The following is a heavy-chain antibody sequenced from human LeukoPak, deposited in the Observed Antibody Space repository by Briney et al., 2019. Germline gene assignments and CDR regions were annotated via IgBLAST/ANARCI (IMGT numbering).Heavy chain of an antibody. CDR3: ARGRVIFGVAVYYFDY. CDR1: GYTFTSYD. CDR2: MDPNSGNT. Sequence: ASVKVSCKASGYTFTSYDINWVRQATGQGLEWMGWMDPNSGNTGYAQKFQGRVTMTRNTSRSTAYMELSSLRSEDTAVYYCARGRVIFGVAVYYFDYWGQGTLVTVSS. V-gene: IGHV1-8*01. D-gene: IGHD3-3*01. J-gene: IGHJ4*02.